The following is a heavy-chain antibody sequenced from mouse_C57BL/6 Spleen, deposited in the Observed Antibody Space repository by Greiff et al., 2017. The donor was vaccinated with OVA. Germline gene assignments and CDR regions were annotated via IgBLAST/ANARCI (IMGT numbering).Heavy chain of an antibody. D-gene: IGHD1-1*01. V-gene: IGHV14-3*01. CDR1: GYTFKNTY. Sequence: VQLQQSVPELVRPGASVKLSCTASGYTFKNTYMHWVKQRPEQGLEWIGRIDPANGSTKYAPKFKGKATITVDTSSSTAYLQLSSLTSEDTAVYYCARCYYDGSSDFYLGDWGEEATLAVAS. CDR2: IDPANGST. J-gene: IGHJ2*01. CDR3: ARCYYDGSSDFYLGD.